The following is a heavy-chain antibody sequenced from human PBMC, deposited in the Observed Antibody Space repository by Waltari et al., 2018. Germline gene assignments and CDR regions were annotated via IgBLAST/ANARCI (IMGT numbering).Heavy chain of an antibody. J-gene: IGHJ4*02. V-gene: IGHV1-2*02. CDR3: ARALAVTGTGDPYYFDY. CDR2: INPNSGGT. Sequence: QVQLVQSGAEVKKPGASVKVSCKASGYSFTGYYKHWVRPAPGQGLEWMGWINPNSGGTNYAQKFRGRVTMTRDTSISTAYMELTRLTSGDTAVYYCARALAVTGTGDPYYFDYWGQGTLVTVSS. CDR1: GYSFTGYY. D-gene: IGHD6-19*01.